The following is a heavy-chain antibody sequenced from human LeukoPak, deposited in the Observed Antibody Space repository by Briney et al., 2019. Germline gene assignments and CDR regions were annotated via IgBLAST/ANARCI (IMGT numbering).Heavy chain of an antibody. CDR1: GFTFSSYG. D-gene: IGHD5-18*01. CDR2: ISYDGKNK. Sequence: PGGSLRLSSAASGFTFSSYGLHGVRQAPGKGLEWVALISYDGKNKYYSDSVTGRFTISRDNSKNTLYLQMNSLRGEDTAVYYCAAIVGIAMDFDHWGQGTLVTVSS. J-gene: IGHJ4*02. CDR3: AAIVGIAMDFDH. V-gene: IGHV3-30*03.